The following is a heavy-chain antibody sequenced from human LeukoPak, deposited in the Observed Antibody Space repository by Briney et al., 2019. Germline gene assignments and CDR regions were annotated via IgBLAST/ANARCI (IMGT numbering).Heavy chain of an antibody. V-gene: IGHV4-59*08. CDR1: GGSISSYY. D-gene: IGHD5-18*01. CDR3: ARHEVEIQLWFQASWFDP. Sequence: SETLSPTCTVSGGSISSYYWSWIRQPPGKGLEWIGYIYYSGSTNYNPSLKSRVTISVDTSKNQFSLKLSSVTAADTAVYYCARHEVEIQLWFQASWFDPWGQGTLVTVSS. J-gene: IGHJ5*02. CDR2: IYYSGST.